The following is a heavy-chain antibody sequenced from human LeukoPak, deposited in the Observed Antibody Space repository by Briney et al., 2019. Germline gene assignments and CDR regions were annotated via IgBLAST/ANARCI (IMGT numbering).Heavy chain of an antibody. J-gene: IGHJ4*02. CDR3: ARAGGIITSGIDY. D-gene: IGHD1-20*01. V-gene: IGHV4-38-2*01. CDR2: IYHIGST. Sequence: SETLSLTCGVSGYSISRGYYWAWIRPPPGKGLEWIGTIYHIGSTYYNPSLESRVTISVDTSKNQFSLNLNSVTAADTAVYYCARAGGIITSGIDYWGQGALVTVSS. CDR1: GYSISRGYY.